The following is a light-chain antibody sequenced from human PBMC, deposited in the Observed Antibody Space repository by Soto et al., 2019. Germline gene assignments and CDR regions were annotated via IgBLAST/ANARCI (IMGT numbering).Light chain of an antibody. CDR3: QQRTDRPPWT. CDR2: DAS. V-gene: IGKV3-11*01. CDR1: QNIGLA. J-gene: IGKJ1*01. Sequence: EIVLTQSPATLSLSPGERATLSCRASQNIGLAIAWYQHKPGQAPRLLIFDASQRATGIPARFRGSGSGTDFTLSISSLEPEDFAVYYCQQRTDRPPWTFGQGTKVDIK.